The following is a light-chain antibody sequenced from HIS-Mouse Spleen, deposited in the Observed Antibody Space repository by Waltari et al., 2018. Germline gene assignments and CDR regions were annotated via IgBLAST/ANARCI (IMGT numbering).Light chain of an antibody. CDR2: LGS. CDR1: QSLLHSNGYNY. V-gene: IGKV2-28*01. Sequence: MVMIQSPLSLPVTPGEPASISCRSSQSLLHSNGYNYLDWYLQKPGQSPQLLIYLGSNRASGVPDRFSGSGSGTDFTLKISRVEAEDVGVYYCMQALQTPYTFGQGTKLEIK. CDR3: MQALQTPYT. J-gene: IGKJ2*01.